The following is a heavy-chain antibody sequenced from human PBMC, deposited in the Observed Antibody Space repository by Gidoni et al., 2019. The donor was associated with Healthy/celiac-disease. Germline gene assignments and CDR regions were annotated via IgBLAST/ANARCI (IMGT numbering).Heavy chain of an antibody. J-gene: IGHJ4*02. CDR1: GYLFTIYY. Sequence: LPQSGADVKLLEASSKPPCQASGYLFTIYYMHWLRQAPGQGLEWMGIVNPSGSSTSYAQKFQGRVTMTRDTSTSTVYMELSSLRSEDTAVYYCAGDLYLVWGGSYPGYWGQGTLVTVSS. CDR2: VNPSGSST. V-gene: IGHV1-46*01. D-gene: IGHD1-26*01. CDR3: AGDLYLVWGGSYPGY.